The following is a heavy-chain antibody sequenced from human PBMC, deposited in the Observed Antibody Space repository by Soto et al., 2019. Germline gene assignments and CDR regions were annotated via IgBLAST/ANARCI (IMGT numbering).Heavy chain of an antibody. CDR3: DRVTHYHDCWSGPDY. Sequence: SDTLSLTCTVSGGSISSGDYYWSWIRQPPGKGLEWIGYIYYSGGTYYNPSLKSRVTISVDTSKNQFSLKLSSVTAADTAVYYCDRVTHYHDCWSGPDYWGQGTLVTVSS. V-gene: IGHV4-30-4*02. J-gene: IGHJ4*02. CDR2: IYYSGGT. CDR1: GGSISSGDYY. D-gene: IGHD3-3*01.